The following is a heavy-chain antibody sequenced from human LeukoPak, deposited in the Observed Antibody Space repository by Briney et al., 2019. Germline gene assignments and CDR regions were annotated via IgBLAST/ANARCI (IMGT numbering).Heavy chain of an antibody. CDR3: ARGTMMVGP. Sequence: PSETLSLTCTVSGGSVSSGSYYWSWIRQPPGKGLEWIGYIYYSGSTNYNPSLMSRVIISVDTSKNQFSLKLRSVTAADTAVYYCARGTMMVGPWGQGTLVTVSS. CDR2: IYYSGST. J-gene: IGHJ5*02. CDR1: GGSVSSGSYY. D-gene: IGHD3-22*01. V-gene: IGHV4-61*01.